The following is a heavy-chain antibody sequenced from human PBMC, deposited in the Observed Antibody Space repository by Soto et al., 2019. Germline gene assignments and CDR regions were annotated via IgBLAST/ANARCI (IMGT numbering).Heavy chain of an antibody. D-gene: IGHD3-10*01. CDR3: TREGQRSVITMVRGEHYYYMDV. Sequence: GGSLRLSCTASGFTFGDYAMSWFRQAPGKGLEWVGFIRSKAYGGTTEYAASVKGRFTISRDDSKSIAYLQMNSLKTEETAVYYCTREGQRSVITMVRGEHYYYMDVWGKGTTVTVSS. CDR1: GFTFGDYA. V-gene: IGHV3-49*03. CDR2: IRSKAYGGTT. J-gene: IGHJ6*03.